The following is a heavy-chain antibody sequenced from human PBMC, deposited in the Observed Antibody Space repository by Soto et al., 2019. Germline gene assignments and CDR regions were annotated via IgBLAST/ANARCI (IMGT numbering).Heavy chain of an antibody. CDR3: ARESARRTKVYYYYTDV. V-gene: IGHV3-11*01. J-gene: IGHJ6*03. CDR1: GFTFSDYY. D-gene: IGHD6-6*01. Sequence: QVQLVESGGGLVKPGGSLRLSCAASGFTFSDYYMSWIRQAPGKGLEWVSYISSSGSTIYYADSVKGRFTISRDNAKNSLARQMNSLRAEYTAVYDCARESARRTKVYYYYTDVWGKGTTVTVSS. CDR2: ISSSGSTI.